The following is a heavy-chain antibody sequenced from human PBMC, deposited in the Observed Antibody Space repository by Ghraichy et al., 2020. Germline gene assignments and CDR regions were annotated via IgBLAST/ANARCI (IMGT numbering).Heavy chain of an antibody. CDR2: IWYDGSNK. V-gene: IGHV3-33*01. CDR3: ARDLGDGYNDFDY. CDR1: GFTFSSYG. D-gene: IGHD5-24*01. Sequence: GGSLRLSCAASGFTFSSYGMHWVRQAPGKGLEWVAVIWYDGSNKYYADSVKGRFTISRDNSKNTLYLQMNSLRAEDTAVYYCARDLGDGYNDFDYWGQGTLVTVTS. J-gene: IGHJ4*02.